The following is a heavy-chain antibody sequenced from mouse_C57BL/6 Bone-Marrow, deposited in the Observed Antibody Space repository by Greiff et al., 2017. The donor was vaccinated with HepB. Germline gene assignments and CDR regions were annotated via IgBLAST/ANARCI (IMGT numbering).Heavy chain of an antibody. D-gene: IGHD1-1*01. CDR3: ARKDGSSFSFDY. CDR1: GYTFTSYW. Sequence: VQLQQPGAELVKPGASVKLSCKASGYTFTSYWMHWVKQRPGQGLEWIGMIHPNSGSTNYNEKFKSKATLTVDKSSSTAYMQLSSLTSEDSAVYYCARKDGSSFSFDYWVQGTTLTVSS. V-gene: IGHV1-64*01. CDR2: IHPNSGST. J-gene: IGHJ2*01.